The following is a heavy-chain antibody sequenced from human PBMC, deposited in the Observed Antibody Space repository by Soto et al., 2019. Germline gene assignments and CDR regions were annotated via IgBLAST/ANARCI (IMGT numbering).Heavy chain of an antibody. CDR3: AKLYWNPRYFDY. Sequence: PGGSLRLSCAASGFTFTNVAMTWVRQAPGKGLEWVSTITDSGGRTDYADSVKGRFTISRDNSKSTLYLQMNNLRADDTAVYYCAKLYWNPRYFDYWGQGARVTSPQ. J-gene: IGHJ4*02. CDR1: GFTFTNVA. D-gene: IGHD1-1*01. CDR2: ITDSGGRT. V-gene: IGHV3-23*01.